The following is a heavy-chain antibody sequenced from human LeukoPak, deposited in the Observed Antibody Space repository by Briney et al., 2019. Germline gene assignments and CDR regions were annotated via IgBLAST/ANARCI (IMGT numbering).Heavy chain of an antibody. CDR2: IYYSGDT. CDR3: VRGPYGSGISNWFDP. J-gene: IGHJ5*02. V-gene: IGHV4-59*01. D-gene: IGHD3-10*01. Sequence: SETLSLTCTVSDGAIAGYSWSWIRQAPGKGLEWIGYIYYSGDTNYNPSLQSRVTVSVDTSKNQFSLRLTSVSAADTAVYYCVRGPYGSGISNWFDPWGQGTQVTVSS. CDR1: DGAIAGYS.